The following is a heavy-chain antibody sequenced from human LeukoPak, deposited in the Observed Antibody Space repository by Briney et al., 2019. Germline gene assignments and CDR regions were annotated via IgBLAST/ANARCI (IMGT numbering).Heavy chain of an antibody. D-gene: IGHD3-22*01. CDR2: ISYDGSNK. CDR1: GFTFSSYG. V-gene: IGHV3-30*18. Sequence: PGGSLRLSCAAPGFTFSSYGMHWVRQAPGKGLEWVAVISYDGSNKYYADSVKGRFTISRDNSKNTLYLQMNSLRAEDTAVYYCAKPYYDSSGYYYEEVFDYWGQGTLVTVSS. CDR3: AKPYYDSSGYYYEEVFDY. J-gene: IGHJ4*02.